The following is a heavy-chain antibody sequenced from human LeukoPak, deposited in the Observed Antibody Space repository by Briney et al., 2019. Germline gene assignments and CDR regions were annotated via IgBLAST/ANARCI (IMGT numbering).Heavy chain of an antibody. J-gene: IGHJ4*02. Sequence: SETLSLTCAVSGGSISTRYYYWGWIRQPPGKGLEWIGTIHDSGSTYYSPSLKSQVTISVDTSNNQFSLKLSSVTAGDTAVYYCARDQMNIAAAGAYFDYWGQGTLVTVSS. CDR2: IHDSGST. D-gene: IGHD6-13*01. CDR3: ARDQMNIAAAGAYFDY. CDR1: GGSISTRYYY. V-gene: IGHV4-39*02.